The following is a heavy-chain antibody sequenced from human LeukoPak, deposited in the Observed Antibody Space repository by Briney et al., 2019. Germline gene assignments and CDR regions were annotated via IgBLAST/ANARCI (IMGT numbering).Heavy chain of an antibody. CDR1: GLIFSSHW. D-gene: IGHD3-3*01. CDR3: ARETSFRYYDFWSGWDY. J-gene: IGHJ4*02. CDR2: ITNDGSST. Sequence: GGSLRLSCAASGLIFSSHWMHWVRQAPGKGLVWVSRITNDGSSTTYADSVKGRFTISRDNAKNMSYLQVNSLRAEDTAVYYCARETSFRYYDFWSGWDYWGQGTLVTVSS. V-gene: IGHV3-74*01.